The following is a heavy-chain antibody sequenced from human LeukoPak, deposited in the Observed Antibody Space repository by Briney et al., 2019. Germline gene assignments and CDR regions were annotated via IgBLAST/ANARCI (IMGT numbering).Heavy chain of an antibody. CDR1: GFTFSSYS. J-gene: IGHJ4*02. V-gene: IGHV3-23*01. Sequence: GGSLRLSCAASGFTFSSYSMNWVRQAPGKGLEWVSAVTDSGGSTYYADSVKGRFTISRDNSKNTLYLQMNSLRAEDTAVYFCAKGSAAARPYYFDNWGQGTLVTVSS. CDR3: AKGSAAARPYYFDN. CDR2: VTDSGGST. D-gene: IGHD6-6*01.